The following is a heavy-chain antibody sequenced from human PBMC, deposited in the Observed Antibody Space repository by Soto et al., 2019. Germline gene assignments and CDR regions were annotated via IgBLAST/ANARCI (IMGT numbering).Heavy chain of an antibody. Sequence: PSETLSLTCAVYGGSFSGYYWSWIRQPPGKGLEWIGEINHSGSTNYNPSLKSRVTISGDTSKNQFSLKLSSVTAADTAVYYCARVKKGLLWFGDSGMDVWGQGTTVTVSS. J-gene: IGHJ6*02. CDR1: GGSFSGYY. CDR3: ARVKKGLLWFGDSGMDV. D-gene: IGHD3-10*01. CDR2: INHSGST. V-gene: IGHV4-34*01.